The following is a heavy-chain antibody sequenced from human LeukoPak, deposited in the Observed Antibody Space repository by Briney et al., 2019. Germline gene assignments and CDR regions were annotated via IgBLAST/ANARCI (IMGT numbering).Heavy chain of an antibody. Sequence: GGSLRLSCAASGFTFSSNYMSWVRQAPGKGLEGVSVIYSGGGTYYTDSVKGRFTISRDSSKNTLYLQMNSLRAEDTAVYHCARVARYNWFDPWGQGTLVTVSS. CDR3: ARVARYNWFDP. CDR2: IYSGGGT. J-gene: IGHJ5*02. CDR1: GFTFSSNY. V-gene: IGHV3-53*01.